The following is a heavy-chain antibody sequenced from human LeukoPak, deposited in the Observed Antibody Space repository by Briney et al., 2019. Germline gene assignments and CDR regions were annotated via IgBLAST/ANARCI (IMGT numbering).Heavy chain of an antibody. D-gene: IGHD3-3*01. CDR1: GFTFSSYA. Sequence: PGGSLRLSCAASGFTFSSYAMSWVRQAPGKGLEWVSAISGSGGSTYYADSVKGRLTISRDNSKNTLYLQMNSLRAEDTAVYYCAKDPERSLEWLLPFDYWGQGTLVTVSS. V-gene: IGHV3-23*01. J-gene: IGHJ4*02. CDR3: AKDPERSLEWLLPFDY. CDR2: ISGSGGST.